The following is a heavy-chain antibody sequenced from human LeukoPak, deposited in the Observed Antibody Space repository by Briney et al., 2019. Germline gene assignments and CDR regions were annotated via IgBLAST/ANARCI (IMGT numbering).Heavy chain of an antibody. Sequence: PSETLSLTCTVSGGSISSPISYWGWIRQPPGKGLEWIATVLHSGATSYSPSLEGRLTISIDTSTNQFSLKMTSMTAADTAVYYCARRIVGVIDAFDYWGQGALVTVSS. J-gene: IGHJ4*02. CDR2: VLHSGAT. CDR1: GGSISSPISY. D-gene: IGHD1-26*01. CDR3: ARRIVGVIDAFDY. V-gene: IGHV4-39*01.